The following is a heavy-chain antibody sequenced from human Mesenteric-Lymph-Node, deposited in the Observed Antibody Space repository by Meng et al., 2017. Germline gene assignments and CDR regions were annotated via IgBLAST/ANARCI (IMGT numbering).Heavy chain of an antibody. CDR1: GGSISSGDYY. CDR3: ARDGTINLRGGWFDP. CDR2: IYYSGGT. Sequence: VQPQESGPGLVKPSQTLSLTCTVSGGSISSGDYYWSWIRQPPGKGLELIGHIYYSGGTSYNPSLKSRVTISVDTSKNQFSLKLSSVTAADTAVYHCARDGTINLRGGWFDPWGQGTLVTVSS. D-gene: IGHD1/OR15-1a*01. J-gene: IGHJ5*02. V-gene: IGHV4-30-4*01.